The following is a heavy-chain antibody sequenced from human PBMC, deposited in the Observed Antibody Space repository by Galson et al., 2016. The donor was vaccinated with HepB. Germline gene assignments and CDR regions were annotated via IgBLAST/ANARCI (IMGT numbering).Heavy chain of an antibody. D-gene: IGHD4-17*01. J-gene: IGHJ5*02. V-gene: IGHV3-74*01. CDR3: VRDRAVTNWFDP. Sequence: SLRLSCAASGFTFSSYAMSWVRQAPGKGLVWVSRINGDGSSTNYADSVKGRFTISRDNAKNTLYLQMNSLRDEDTAVYFCVRDRAVTNWFDPWGQGTLVTVSS. CDR1: GFTFSSYA. CDR2: INGDGSST.